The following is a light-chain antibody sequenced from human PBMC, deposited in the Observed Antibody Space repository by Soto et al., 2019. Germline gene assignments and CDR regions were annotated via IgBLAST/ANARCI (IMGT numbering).Light chain of an antibody. J-gene: IGKJ4*01. V-gene: IGKV1-33*01. CDR1: QHISNY. CDR2: DAS. CDR3: QQYDDVLLT. Sequence: IQMTQSTSSLSAYVGDRITIVCPAPQHISNYLNWYQQKPGKAPKLLIYDASNLETGVPSRFSGSGSGTDFTFTISSLQPEDIATYYCQQYDDVLLTFGGGTKVDIK.